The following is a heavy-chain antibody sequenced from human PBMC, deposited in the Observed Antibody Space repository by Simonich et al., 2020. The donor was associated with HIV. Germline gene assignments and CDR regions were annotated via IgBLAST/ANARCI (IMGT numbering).Heavy chain of an antibody. CDR1: GGSFSGYC. D-gene: IGHD1-1*01. Sequence: QVHLQQWGAGLLEPSETLSLTCAVYGGSFSGYCLSWIRQFPGKGLEWIGEINRSGTTYYNPSLQSRMIVSVDMSKYQFSLKWSSVTAADTAVYSCARGIPRNYYYFYYMDVWGKGTTVIVSS. CDR2: INRSGTT. CDR3: ARGIPRNYYYFYYMDV. V-gene: IGHV4-34*01. J-gene: IGHJ6*03.